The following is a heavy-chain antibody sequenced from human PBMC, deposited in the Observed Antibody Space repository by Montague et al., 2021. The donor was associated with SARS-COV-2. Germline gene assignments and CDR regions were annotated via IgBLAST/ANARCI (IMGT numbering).Heavy chain of an antibody. V-gene: IGHV2-5*02. J-gene: IGHJ5*02. D-gene: IGHD6-13*01. CDR3: AHSSIAAAGTTRGRFDP. CDR1: GFSLSTSGMG. Sequence: PALVKPTQTLTLTCTFSGFSLSTSGMGVGWIRRPPGRALEWLAVIYWDDDKRYSPSLKSRLTITKDTSKNQVVLTITNMDPVDTATYYCAHSSIAAAGTTRGRFDPWGQGTLVTVSS. CDR2: IYWDDDK.